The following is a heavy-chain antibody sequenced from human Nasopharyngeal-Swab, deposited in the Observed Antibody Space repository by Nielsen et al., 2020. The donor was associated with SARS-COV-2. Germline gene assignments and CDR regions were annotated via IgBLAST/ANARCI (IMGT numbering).Heavy chain of an antibody. CDR2: MNPDGSET. CDR1: GSTFSSYW. D-gene: IGHD3-16*01. Sequence: GGSLRLSCAASGSTFSSYWMTWVRQAPGKGLEWVANMNPDGSETYYVDPVKGRFLISRDNAKNSLYLRMNSLRAEDTAVYYCATTPYDYVLLKRAPDYWGQGMLVTVSS. J-gene: IGHJ4*02. V-gene: IGHV3-7*03. CDR3: ATTPYDYVLLKRAPDY.